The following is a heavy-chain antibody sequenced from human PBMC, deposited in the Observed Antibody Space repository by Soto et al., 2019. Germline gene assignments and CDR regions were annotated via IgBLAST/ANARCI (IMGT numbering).Heavy chain of an antibody. CDR2: INHSGST. Sequence: QVQLQQWGAGLLKPSETLSLTCAVYGGSFSGYYWSWIRQPPGKGLEWIGEINHSGSTNYNPSLKRRLPLSVDTSKNQFSLKLSSVTAADTAVYYCAVGTTGGDYVRAWFDPWGQGTLVTVSS. D-gene: IGHD4-17*01. CDR1: GGSFSGYY. V-gene: IGHV4-34*01. J-gene: IGHJ5*02. CDR3: AVGTTGGDYVRAWFDP.